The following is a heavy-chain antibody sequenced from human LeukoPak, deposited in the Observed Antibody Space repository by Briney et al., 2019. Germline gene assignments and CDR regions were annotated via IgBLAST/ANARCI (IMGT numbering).Heavy chain of an antibody. J-gene: IGHJ4*02. V-gene: IGHV3-23*01. Sequence: PGGSLRLSCAASGFIFSNYGMSWVRQAPGKGLELVSAMSGSGSRTYYADSVKGRFTISRDNSKNTLYLQMSSLRVEDTALYYCAKDRVGAILYFDHWGQGTLVTVSS. CDR1: GFIFSNYG. CDR2: MSGSGSRT. CDR3: AKDRVGAILYFDH. D-gene: IGHD1-26*01.